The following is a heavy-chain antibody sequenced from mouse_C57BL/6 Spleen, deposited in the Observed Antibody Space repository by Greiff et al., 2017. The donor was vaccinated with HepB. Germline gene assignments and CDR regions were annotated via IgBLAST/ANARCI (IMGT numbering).Heavy chain of an antibody. CDR1: GYAFSSSW. V-gene: IGHV1-82*01. J-gene: IGHJ2*01. CDR2: IYPGHGDT. CDR3: ARSTAQATPSYFDY. D-gene: IGHD3-2*02. Sequence: QVQLQQSGPELVKPGASVKISCKASGYAFSSSWMNWVKQRPGKGLEWIGRIYPGHGDTNANGMLKGKATLTADKSSSTAYMQLSSLTSEDSAVYFCARSTAQATPSYFDYWGQGTTRTVSS.